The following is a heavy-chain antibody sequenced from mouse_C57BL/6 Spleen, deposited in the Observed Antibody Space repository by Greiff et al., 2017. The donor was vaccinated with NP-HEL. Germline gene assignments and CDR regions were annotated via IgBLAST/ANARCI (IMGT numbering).Heavy chain of an antibody. V-gene: IGHV2-5*01. CDR1: GFSLTSYG. CDR3: AKTTVVARDAMDY. CDR2: IWRGGST. Sequence: VQRVESGPGLVQPSQSLSITCTVSGFSLTSYGVHWVRQSPGKGLEWLGVIWRGGSTDYNAAFMSRLSITKDNSKSQVYFKMNSLQADDTAIYYCAKTTVVARDAMDYWGQGTSVTVSS. J-gene: IGHJ4*01. D-gene: IGHD1-1*01.